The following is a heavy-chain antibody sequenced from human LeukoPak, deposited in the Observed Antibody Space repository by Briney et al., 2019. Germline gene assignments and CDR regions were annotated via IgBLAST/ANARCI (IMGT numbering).Heavy chain of an antibody. J-gene: IGHJ4*02. D-gene: IGHD2-2*01. V-gene: IGHV3-43*02. CDR3: AKDISRNFVVVPAADY. Sequence: PGGSLTLSCAASGFTFDDYAMHWVRQPPGKSLEWVSLISGDGGSTYYADSVKGRFTVSRDNSKNSLYLQMNSLRTEDTALYYCAKDISRNFVVVPAADYWGQGTLVTVSS. CDR1: GFTFDDYA. CDR2: ISGDGGST.